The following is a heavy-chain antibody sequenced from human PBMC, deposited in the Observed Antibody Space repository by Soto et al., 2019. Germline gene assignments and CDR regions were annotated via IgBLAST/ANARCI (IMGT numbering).Heavy chain of an antibody. Sequence: SGPTLVNPTQTLTLNCTFSGFSLSTRGVGVGWIRQPPGKALEWLALIYWDDDKRYSPSLKSRLTITKDTSKNQVVLTMTNMDPVDTATYYCAHHIVVVPAASNWFDPWGQGTLVTVSS. CDR3: AHHIVVVPAASNWFDP. CDR1: GFSLSTRGVG. D-gene: IGHD2-2*01. V-gene: IGHV2-5*02. J-gene: IGHJ5*02. CDR2: IYWDDDK.